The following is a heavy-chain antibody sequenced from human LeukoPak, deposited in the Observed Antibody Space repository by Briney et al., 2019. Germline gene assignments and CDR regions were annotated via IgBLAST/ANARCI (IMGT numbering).Heavy chain of an antibody. CDR3: ARLFSGQYSSGWYGRGNYYYYMDV. Sequence: GGSLRLSCAASGFTVSSNYMSWVRQAPGKGLEWVSVIYSGGSTYYADSVKGRFTISRDNSKNTLYLQMNSLRAEDTAVYYCARLFSGQYSSGWYGRGNYYYYMDVWGKGTTVTVSS. CDR1: GFTVSSNY. V-gene: IGHV3-66*02. CDR2: IYSGGST. D-gene: IGHD6-19*01. J-gene: IGHJ6*03.